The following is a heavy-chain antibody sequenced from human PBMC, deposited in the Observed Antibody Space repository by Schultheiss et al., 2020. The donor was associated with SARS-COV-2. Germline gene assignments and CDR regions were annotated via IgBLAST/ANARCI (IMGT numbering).Heavy chain of an antibody. CDR1: GGSFSGHY. CDR3: AVVVTSDAFDI. Sequence: SETLSLTCGVNGGSFSGHYWSWIRQSPGKGLEWIGEINHSGSTNYNPSLMSRVSISLDTSKNQFSLRLDSVTAADSAVYYCAVVVTSDAFDIWGQGTMVTVSS. D-gene: IGHD2-15*01. J-gene: IGHJ3*02. CDR2: INHSGST. V-gene: IGHV4-34*01.